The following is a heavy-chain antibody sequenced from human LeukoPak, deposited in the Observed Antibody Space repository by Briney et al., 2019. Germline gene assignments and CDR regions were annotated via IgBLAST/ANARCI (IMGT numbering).Heavy chain of an antibody. CDR2: IYYSGST. V-gene: IGHV4-30-4*02. Sequence: SETLSLTCTVSGGSISSGDYYWSWIRQPPGKGLEWIGYIYYSGSTYYNPSLKSRVTISLDTSKNQFSLKLSSVTAADTAVYFCARVLSSGWAGFDYWGQGTLVTVSS. CDR1: GGSISSGDYY. CDR3: ARVLSSGWAGFDY. J-gene: IGHJ4*02. D-gene: IGHD6-19*01.